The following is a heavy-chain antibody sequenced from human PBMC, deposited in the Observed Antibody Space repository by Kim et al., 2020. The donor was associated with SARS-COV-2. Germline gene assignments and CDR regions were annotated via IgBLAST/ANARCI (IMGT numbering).Heavy chain of an antibody. J-gene: IGHJ4*02. Sequence: SVKSPITNSRDKSKNPLYLKMNRLRAEDTAVYYCAKDPYYDFWSGYYFDYWGQGTLVTVSS. V-gene: IGHV3-23*02. D-gene: IGHD3-3*01. CDR3: AKDPYYDFWSGYYFDY.